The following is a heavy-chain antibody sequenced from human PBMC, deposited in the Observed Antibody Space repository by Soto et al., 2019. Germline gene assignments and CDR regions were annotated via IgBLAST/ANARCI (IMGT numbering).Heavy chain of an antibody. CDR1: GYTFTSYY. J-gene: IGHJ3*02. CDR3: ARSSGIQLWPHDAFDI. V-gene: IGHV1-46*01. CDR2: INPSGGST. Sequence: ASVKVSCKASGYTFTSYYMHWVRQAPGQGLEWMGIINPSGGSTSYAQKFQGRVTMTRDTSTSTVYMELSSLRSEDTAVYYCARSSGIQLWPHDAFDIWAQGTMVTVSS. D-gene: IGHD5-18*01.